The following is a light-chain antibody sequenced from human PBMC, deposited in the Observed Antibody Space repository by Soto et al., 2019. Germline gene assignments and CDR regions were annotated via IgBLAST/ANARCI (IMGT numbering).Light chain of an antibody. CDR3: CSYAGTYSYV. V-gene: IGLV2-11*01. J-gene: IGLJ1*01. Sequence: SVLTQPRSVSGSPGQSVTISCTGTSSDVGAYNYVSWYQQHPGQAPKFMIYDVSKRPSGVPDRFSGSKSGNTASLTISGLQADDEADYYCCSYAGTYSYVFGTGTKVTVL. CDR1: SSDVGAYNY. CDR2: DVS.